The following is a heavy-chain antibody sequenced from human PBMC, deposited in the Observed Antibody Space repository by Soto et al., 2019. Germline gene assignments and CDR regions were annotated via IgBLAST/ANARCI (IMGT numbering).Heavy chain of an antibody. D-gene: IGHD1-26*01. CDR2: SSTNNGNT. Sequence: QVQLVQSGAEVKKPGASVKVSCKASGYTFTSYGISWVRQAPGQGLEWMGWSSTNNGNTKCAQKIQGRVTMTTDTSTSTAYMDLRSLRSDDTAVYYCVRDWKEGVGSAFYYWGQGTLVAVSS. CDR3: VRDWKEGVGSAFYY. J-gene: IGHJ4*02. CDR1: GYTFTSYG. V-gene: IGHV1-18*01.